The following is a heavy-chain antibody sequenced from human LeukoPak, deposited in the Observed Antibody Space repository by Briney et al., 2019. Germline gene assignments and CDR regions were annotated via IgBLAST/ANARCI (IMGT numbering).Heavy chain of an antibody. CDR2: IYSGGTT. D-gene: IGHD4-17*01. CDR1: GFTVSSNY. CDR3: ARGPVTRFEI. V-gene: IGHV3-53*01. J-gene: IGHJ3*02. Sequence: GGSLRLSCAASGFTVSSNYMSWVRQAPGKGLEWVSVIYSGGTTYYADSVKGRFTISRDNSNNTLYLQMNGLRAEDTAVYYCARGPVTRFEIWGQGTMVTVSS.